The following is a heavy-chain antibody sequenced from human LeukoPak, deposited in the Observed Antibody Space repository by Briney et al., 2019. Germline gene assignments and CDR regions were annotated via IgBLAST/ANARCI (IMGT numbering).Heavy chain of an antibody. D-gene: IGHD3-9*01. CDR3: ARDIRYFDWLSPYYFDY. CDR2: IYHSGST. J-gene: IGHJ4*02. V-gene: IGHV4-38-2*02. CDR1: GYSISSGYY. Sequence: KTSETLSLTCAVSGYSISSGYYWGWIRQPPGKGLEWIGSIYHSGSTYYNPPLKSRVTISVDTSKNQFSLKLSSVTAADTAVYYCARDIRYFDWLSPYYFDYWGQGTLVTVSS.